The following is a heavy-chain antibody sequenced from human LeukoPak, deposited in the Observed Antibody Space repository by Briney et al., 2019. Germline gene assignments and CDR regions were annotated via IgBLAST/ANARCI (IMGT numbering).Heavy chain of an antibody. CDR3: ARADYSSTWSHYYYYMDV. Sequence: SSETLSLTCAVYGGSFSGYYWSWIRQPPGKGLEWIGEINHSGSTNYNPSLKSRVTISVDTSKNQFSLKLSSVTPADTAMYYCARADYSSTWSHYYYYMDVWGKGTTVTVSS. CDR2: INHSGST. V-gene: IGHV4-34*01. J-gene: IGHJ6*03. CDR1: GGSFSGYY. D-gene: IGHD6-13*01.